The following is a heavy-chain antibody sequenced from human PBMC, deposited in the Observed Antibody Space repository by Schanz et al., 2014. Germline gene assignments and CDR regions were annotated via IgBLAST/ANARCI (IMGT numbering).Heavy chain of an antibody. J-gene: IGHJ5*02. CDR1: GFTFRSYG. CDR3: ARDPSGSYGWFDP. D-gene: IGHD1-26*01. V-gene: IGHV3-30*02. CDR2: IRFDGSNK. Sequence: QVQLVESGGGVVQPGGSLRLSCKASGFTFRSYGMHWVRQAPGKGLEWVAFIRFDGSNKYYADSVKGRFTISRDNSKNTLYLQMNSLRAEDTAVYYCARDPSGSYGWFDPWGQGTLVTVSS.